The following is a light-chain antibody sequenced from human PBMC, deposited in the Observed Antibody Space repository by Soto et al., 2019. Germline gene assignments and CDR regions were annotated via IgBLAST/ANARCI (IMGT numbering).Light chain of an antibody. J-gene: IGLJ1*01. Sequence: QSVLTQPPSVSGSPGQSVTISCTGTSSDVGGYNYVSWYQQHPGKAPKLMIYEVSERPSGVPDRFSGSKSGNTASLTVSGLQAEDEADYYCSSYAGSNNFVFGTGTKLTVL. CDR3: SSYAGSNNFV. V-gene: IGLV2-8*01. CDR1: SSDVGGYNY. CDR2: EVS.